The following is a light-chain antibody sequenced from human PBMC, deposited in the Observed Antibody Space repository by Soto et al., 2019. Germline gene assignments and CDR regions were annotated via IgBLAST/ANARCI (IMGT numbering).Light chain of an antibody. J-gene: IGKJ5*01. Sequence: EIVLPHSPATLSLSPGERATLSCRASQSVSSYLAWYQQKPGQAPRLLIYDASTRATGIPARFSGSGSGTDFTLTISSLEPEDFAVYYCQQRSNWPPITFGQGTRLEIK. CDR1: QSVSSY. CDR3: QQRSNWPPIT. V-gene: IGKV3-11*01. CDR2: DAS.